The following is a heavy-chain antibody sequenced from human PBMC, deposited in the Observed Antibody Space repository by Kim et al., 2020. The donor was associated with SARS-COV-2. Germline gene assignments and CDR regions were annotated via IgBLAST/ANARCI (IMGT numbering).Heavy chain of an antibody. Sequence: GGSLRLSSAASGFTFSSYDMSWVRQAPGKGLEWVSTISSSGVRTHYAESVKGRFTISRDNSKNTLYLEMNGLRAEDTAIYYCAKCGYNYGYPICGMDAWGQGTTVTVSS. J-gene: IGHJ6*02. CDR2: ISSSGVRT. V-gene: IGHV3-23*01. CDR3: AKCGYNYGYPICGMDA. CDR1: GFTFSSYD. D-gene: IGHD5-18*01.